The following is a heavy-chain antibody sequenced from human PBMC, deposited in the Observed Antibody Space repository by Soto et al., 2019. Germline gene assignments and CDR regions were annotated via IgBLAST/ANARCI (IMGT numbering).Heavy chain of an antibody. CDR2: ISYSGST. V-gene: IGHV4-39*01. CDR3: ARCPPLDSHGLNWFDP. J-gene: IGHJ5*02. D-gene: IGHD3-3*01. Sequence: SETLSLTCTVSGSSISTNSYYWGWIRQPPGKGLEWIGSISYSGSTYYNPSLKGRITVSVDTSKNQFSLKLYSVTAADTSVYYCARCPPLDSHGLNWFDPWGQGTLVTVSS. CDR1: GSSISTNSYY.